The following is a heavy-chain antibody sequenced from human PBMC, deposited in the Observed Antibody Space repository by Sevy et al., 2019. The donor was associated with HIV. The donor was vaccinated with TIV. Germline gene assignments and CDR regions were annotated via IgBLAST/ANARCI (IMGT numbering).Heavy chain of an antibody. Sequence: GGSLRLSCVASGFTFSSYEMNWVRQAPGKGLEWVSYISNSGTSMYYSDSVKARFTISRDNARNSLYLQMNSLGAEDTAVYYCARDLPPSATTVAHFDCWGQGTLVTVSS. J-gene: IGHJ4*02. CDR3: ARDLPPSATTVAHFDC. CDR2: ISNSGTSM. V-gene: IGHV3-48*03. CDR1: GFTFSSYE. D-gene: IGHD4-17*01.